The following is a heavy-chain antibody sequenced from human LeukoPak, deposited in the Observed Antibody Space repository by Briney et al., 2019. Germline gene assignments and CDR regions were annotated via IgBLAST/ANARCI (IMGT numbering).Heavy chain of an antibody. CDR3: ARVARSSSCRHCAFDI. CDR2: INHNGST. J-gene: IGHJ3*02. Sequence: SETLSLTCAVHGGSFSGYYWSWIRQPPGKGLEWIGEINHNGSTNYNPSLKNRVTISVDTSKNQFSLKLSSVTAADTAVYYCARVARSSSCRHCAFDIWGQETVVSVSS. V-gene: IGHV4-34*01. D-gene: IGHD6-13*01. CDR1: GGSFSGYY.